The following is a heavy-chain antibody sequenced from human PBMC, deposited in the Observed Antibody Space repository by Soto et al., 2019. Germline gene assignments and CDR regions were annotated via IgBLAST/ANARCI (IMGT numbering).Heavy chain of an antibody. CDR2: IRSKANSYAT. V-gene: IGHV3-73*02. Sequence: EVQLVESGGGLVQPGGSLKLSCAASGFTFSGSAMHWVRQASGKGLEWVGRIRSKANSYATAYAASVKGRFTISRDDSKNTAYLQMNSLKTEDTAVYYCTRHGGNSNLDYWGQGTPVTVSS. D-gene: IGHD2-21*02. CDR3: TRHGGNSNLDY. CDR1: GFTFSGSA. J-gene: IGHJ4*02.